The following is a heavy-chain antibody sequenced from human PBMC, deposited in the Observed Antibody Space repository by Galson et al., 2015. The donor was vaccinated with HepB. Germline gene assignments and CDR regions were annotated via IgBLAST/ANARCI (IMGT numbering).Heavy chain of an antibody. Sequence: SVKVSCKASGGTFSSYAISWVRQAPGQGLEWMGRIIPILGIANYAQKFQGRVTITADNSRNILDLQMSSLRVEDTAVYYCARDGQDSGSSYWFFDLWGRGTPVIVSS. CDR2: IIPILGIA. CDR3: ARDGQDSGSSYWFFDL. J-gene: IGHJ2*01. V-gene: IGHV1-69*04. CDR1: GGTFSSYA. D-gene: IGHD6-6*01.